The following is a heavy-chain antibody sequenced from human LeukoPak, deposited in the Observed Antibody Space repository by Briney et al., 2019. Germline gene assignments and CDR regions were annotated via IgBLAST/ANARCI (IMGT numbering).Heavy chain of an antibody. CDR2: IYYSGST. Sequence: SETLSLTCTVSGGSISSGDYYWSWIRQPPGKGLEWIGYIYYSGSTYYNPSLKSRVTISVDTSKNQFSLKLSSVTAADTAVYYCARVKAAAGVYWYFDXXXRGTLVTVSS. CDR1: GGSISSGDYY. CDR3: ARVKAAAGVYWYFDX. J-gene: IGHJ2*01. V-gene: IGHV4-30-4*01. D-gene: IGHD6-13*01.